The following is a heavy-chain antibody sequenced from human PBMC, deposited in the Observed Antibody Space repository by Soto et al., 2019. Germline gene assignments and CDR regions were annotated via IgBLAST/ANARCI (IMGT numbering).Heavy chain of an antibody. Sequence: GGSLRLSCSASGFTFSRYGMHWVRQAPGKGLEWVAVISHDGNDKYHADSVKGRFTISRDNSKNTLYLQMNSLRAEDTAIYYCAKRSVSGAYSPFDYWGQGTLVTVSS. CDR2: ISHDGNDK. J-gene: IGHJ4*02. D-gene: IGHD1-26*01. CDR1: GFTFSRYG. V-gene: IGHV3-30*18. CDR3: AKRSVSGAYSPFDY.